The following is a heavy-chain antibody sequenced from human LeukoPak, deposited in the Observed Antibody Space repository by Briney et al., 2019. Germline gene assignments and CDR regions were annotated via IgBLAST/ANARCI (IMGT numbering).Heavy chain of an antibody. CDR3: ARDWSYGGNPVY. CDR2: INWNGGST. D-gene: IGHD4-23*01. J-gene: IGHJ4*02. CDR1: GFTFDDYT. Sequence: GGSLRLSCAASGFTFDDYTMSWVRQAPGKGLEWVSGINWNGGSTGYADSVKGRFTISRDNAKNSLFLLMDSLRAEDTAVYYCARDWSYGGNPVYWGQGTLVTVSS. V-gene: IGHV3-20*04.